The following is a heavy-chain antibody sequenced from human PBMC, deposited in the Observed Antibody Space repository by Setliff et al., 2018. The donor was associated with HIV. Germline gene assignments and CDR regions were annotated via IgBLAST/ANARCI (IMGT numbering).Heavy chain of an antibody. CDR2: ISVDNGDT. D-gene: IGHD6-6*01. CDR3: ARDRGIAARGIFDY. CDR1: GYTFISYG. Sequence: ASVKVSCKASGYTFISYGISWMRQAPGQGPEWMGWISVDNGDTNYAQKVQGRVSMTTDTSTSTAYMELRSLRSDDTAVYYCARDRGIAARGIFDYWGQGTLVTVSS. V-gene: IGHV1-18*04. J-gene: IGHJ4*02.